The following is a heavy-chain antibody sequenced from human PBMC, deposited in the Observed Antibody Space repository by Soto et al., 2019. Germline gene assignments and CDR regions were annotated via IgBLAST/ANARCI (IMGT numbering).Heavy chain of an antibody. J-gene: IGHJ4*02. Sequence: PGGSLILSCAASGFTFGNYAMSWVRQAPGKALEWVSSINIVGGNTNYADSVRGRFTMSRDDSKNTVFLQMNSLRAEDTAIYYCSKNYYFDSWGQGTLVTVSS. CDR2: INIVGGNT. CDR1: GFTFGNYA. V-gene: IGHV3-23*01. CDR3: SKNYYFDS.